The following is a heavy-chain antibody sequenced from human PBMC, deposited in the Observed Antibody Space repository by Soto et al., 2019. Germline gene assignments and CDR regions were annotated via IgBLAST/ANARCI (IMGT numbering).Heavy chain of an antibody. V-gene: IGHV1-69*06. CDR2: VIPIFGTA. CDR3: ARDRDHLYSSSSVGGMDA. D-gene: IGHD6-6*01. Sequence: QVQLVQSGAEVKKPGSSVKVSCKASGGTFSSYDISWVRQAPGQGLEWMGGVIPIFGTANYAQKFQGRYTITEDKSTRTAYVELSSQKFKDTAVYYCARDRDHLYSSSSVGGMDAWGQGTTVTDAS. CDR1: GGTFSSYD. J-gene: IGHJ6*01.